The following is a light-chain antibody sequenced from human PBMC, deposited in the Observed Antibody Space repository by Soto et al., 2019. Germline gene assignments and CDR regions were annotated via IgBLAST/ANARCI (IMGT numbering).Light chain of an antibody. J-gene: IGKJ4*02. CDR1: QSVSSN. CDR2: DAS. CDR3: QQRSSWPLT. Sequence: EIVVTQSPATLSVSPGERATLSCRASQSVSSNLAWYQQKPGQAPRLLISDASDRATGIPARFSGSGSGTDFTLTISSLEPEDFAVYFCQQRSSWPLTFGGGTKVDIK. V-gene: IGKV3-11*01.